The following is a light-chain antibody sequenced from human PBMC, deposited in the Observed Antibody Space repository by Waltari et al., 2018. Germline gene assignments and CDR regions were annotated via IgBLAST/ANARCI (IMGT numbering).Light chain of an antibody. V-gene: IGKV1-12*01. CDR3: QQADSFPPLT. CDR2: AAS. Sequence: DIQLTQSPSSVSASLGHRVTITCRASQDIKTWLAWYQHKPGKAPKLLVSAASSLQSGVPSRFSGSGSGTDFTLTISSLQPEDFATYYCQQADSFPPLTFGGGTKVEIK. J-gene: IGKJ4*01. CDR1: QDIKTW.